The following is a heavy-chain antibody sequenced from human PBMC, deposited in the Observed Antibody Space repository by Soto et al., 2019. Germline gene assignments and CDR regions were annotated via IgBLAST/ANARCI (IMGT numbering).Heavy chain of an antibody. J-gene: IGHJ4*02. CDR2: INHSGST. CDR1: GGSFSGYY. Sequence: PSETLSLTCAVYGGSFSGYYWSWIRQPPGKGLEWIGEINHSGSTNYNPSLKSRVTISVDTSKNQFSLKLSSVTAADTAVYYCARGGSRYGSGGYYFDYWGQGTLVTVSS. CDR3: ARGGSRYGSGGYYFDY. V-gene: IGHV4-34*01. D-gene: IGHD3-10*01.